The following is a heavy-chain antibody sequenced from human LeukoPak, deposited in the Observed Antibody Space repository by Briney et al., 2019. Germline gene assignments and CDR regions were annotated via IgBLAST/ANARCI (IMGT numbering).Heavy chain of an antibody. CDR1: GYTFTDYN. D-gene: IGHD4-17*01. J-gene: IGHJ4*02. Sequence: ASLKVSCKASGYTFTDYNIHWVRQAPGQGLEWMGWINPNSGGTDFVQKFQGRVTVTRDTSITTAYMEVNRLTSDDTAIYYCARGGHDYGAYWGQGTLVTVSS. V-gene: IGHV1-2*02. CDR2: INPNSGGT. CDR3: ARGGHDYGAY.